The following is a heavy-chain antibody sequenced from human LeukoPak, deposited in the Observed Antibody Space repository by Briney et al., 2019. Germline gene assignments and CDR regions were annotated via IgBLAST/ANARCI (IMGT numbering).Heavy chain of an antibody. V-gene: IGHV4-59*08. J-gene: IGHJ6*03. CDR3: ARQKITNGVVPLGYYYMDV. CDR2: IYNSGST. D-gene: IGHD6-6*01. Sequence: PSETLSLTCTVSGDSFSYFYWSWIRQPPGKGLEWIGYIYNSGSTNYNPSLKSRVTISLDTSKNQFSLKLSSVTAADTAVYYCARQKITNGVVPLGYYYMDVWGKGTTVTISS. CDR1: GDSFSYFY.